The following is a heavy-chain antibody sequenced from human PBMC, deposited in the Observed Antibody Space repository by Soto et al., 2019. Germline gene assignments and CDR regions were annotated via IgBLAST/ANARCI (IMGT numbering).Heavy chain of an antibody. D-gene: IGHD1-1*01. J-gene: IGHJ4*02. CDR2: ITGGRGPT. CDR1: GFSVSTYA. V-gene: IGHV3-23*01. CDR3: VTDLWNDISDS. Sequence: VQLLESGGDLVQPGGSLSLSCSASGFSVSTYAMTWVRQSPGAGLEWVATITGGRGPTYYADSVKGRFTVSRDDSMNILNLRMTGLRADDTAIYYCVTDLWNDISDSWAQGTLVTVSS.